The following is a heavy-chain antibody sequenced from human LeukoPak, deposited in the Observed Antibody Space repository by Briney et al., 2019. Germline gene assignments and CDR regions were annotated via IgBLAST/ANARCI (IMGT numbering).Heavy chain of an antibody. J-gene: IGHJ4*02. CDR1: GYTFTGYY. D-gene: IGHD1-26*01. Sequence: ASVKVSCKASGYTFTGYYMHWVRQAPGQGLEWMGWINPNSGGTNHAQKFQGRVTMTRDTSISTAYMELSRLRSDDTAVYYCARVVVGATIDYWGQGTLVTVSS. V-gene: IGHV1-2*02. CDR3: ARVVVGATIDY. CDR2: INPNSGGT.